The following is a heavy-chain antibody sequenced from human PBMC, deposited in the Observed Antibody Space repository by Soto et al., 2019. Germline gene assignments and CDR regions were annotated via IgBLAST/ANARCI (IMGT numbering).Heavy chain of an antibody. CDR3: ARGLVVVRTFDY. V-gene: IGHV4-30-2*01. CDR1: GGSISSGGYS. D-gene: IGHD3-22*01. J-gene: IGHJ4*02. Sequence: PSETLSLTCAVSGGSISSGGYSWSWIRQPPGKGLEWIGYIYHSGSTYYNPSLKSRVTISVDRSKNQFSLKLSSVTAADTAVYYCARGLVVVRTFDYWGQGTLVIVSS. CDR2: IYHSGST.